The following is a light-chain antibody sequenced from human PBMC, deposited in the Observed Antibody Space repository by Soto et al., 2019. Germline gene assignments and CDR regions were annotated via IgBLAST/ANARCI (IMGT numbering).Light chain of an antibody. J-gene: IGKJ5*01. Sequence: EIQMTQYPSSVPASVGDRATITCRASQSIGKHLNRYQQQLRKAPKFLIYSVSSLQSGVPSTFSGSGSGTDFTLTIYILQPEDFATYYCQQGYISLITFGQGRRLEI. CDR1: QSIGKH. V-gene: IGKV1-39*01. CDR3: QQGYISLIT. CDR2: SVS.